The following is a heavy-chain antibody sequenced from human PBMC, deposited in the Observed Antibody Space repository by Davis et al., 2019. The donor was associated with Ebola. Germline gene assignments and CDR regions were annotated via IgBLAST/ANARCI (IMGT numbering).Heavy chain of an antibody. CDR1: GFTFSSYS. J-gene: IGHJ6*03. D-gene: IGHD1-7*01. Sequence: GESLKISCAASGFTFSSYSMNWVRQAPGKGLEWVSSISSSSSYIYYADSVKGRFTISRDNAKNSLYLQMNSLRAEDTAVYYCARGLELQGYYYYYMDVWGKGTTVTVSS. CDR3: ARGLELQGYYYYYMDV. V-gene: IGHV3-21*01. CDR2: ISSSSSYI.